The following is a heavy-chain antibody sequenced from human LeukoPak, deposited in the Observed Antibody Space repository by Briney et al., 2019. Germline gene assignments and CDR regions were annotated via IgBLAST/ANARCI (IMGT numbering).Heavy chain of an antibody. J-gene: IGHJ4*02. CDR3: ARGRYMAILY. CDR2: MNPNSGNT. D-gene: IGHD2-2*02. Sequence: ASVKVSCKASGYTFTGYYMHWVRQATGQGLEWMGWMNPNSGNTGYAQKFQGRVTITRNTSISTAYMELSSLRSEDTAVYYCARGRYMAILYWGQGTLVTVSS. V-gene: IGHV1-8*03. CDR1: GYTFTGYY.